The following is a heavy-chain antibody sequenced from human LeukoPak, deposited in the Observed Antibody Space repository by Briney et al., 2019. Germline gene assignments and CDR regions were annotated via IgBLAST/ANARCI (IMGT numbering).Heavy chain of an antibody. J-gene: IGHJ4*02. Sequence: PGGSLRLSCSASGFTFTTYGMNWVRQAPGKGLEWVSGIGGSGTRTYYADSVKGRFTISRDNAKNSLYLQMNSLRAEDTAVYYCARVSVIFVGELTNLPDYWGQGTLVTVSS. D-gene: IGHD3-10*01. V-gene: IGHV3-23*01. CDR2: IGGSGTRT. CDR3: ARVSVIFVGELTNLPDY. CDR1: GFTFTTYG.